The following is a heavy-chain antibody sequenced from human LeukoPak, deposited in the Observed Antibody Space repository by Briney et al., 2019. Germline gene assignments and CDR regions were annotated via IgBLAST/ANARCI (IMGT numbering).Heavy chain of an antibody. V-gene: IGHV3-23*01. Sequence: GASLRLSCAASGFTFSSYAMSWVRQAPGKGLEWVSAISGSGGSTYYADSVKGRFTISRDNSKNTLYLQMNSLRAEDTAVYYCAKSPEYYYDSGGSAPTHWYFDLWGRGTLVTVSS. D-gene: IGHD3-22*01. CDR1: GFTFSSYA. J-gene: IGHJ2*01. CDR2: ISGSGGST. CDR3: AKSPEYYYDSGGSAPTHWYFDL.